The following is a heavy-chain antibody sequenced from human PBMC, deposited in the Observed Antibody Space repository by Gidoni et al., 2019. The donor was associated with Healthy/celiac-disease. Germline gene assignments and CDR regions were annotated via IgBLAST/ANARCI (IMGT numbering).Heavy chain of an antibody. CDR3: ARAGHAYCSGGSCNYYYYYYMDV. D-gene: IGHD2-15*01. Sequence: QVQLVESGGGVVQPGRSLRLSCAASGFTFSSYAMHCVRQAPGKGLEGGAVISYDGSKKYYADAVKGRLTISRDNSKNTLYLQMNSLRAEDTAVYYCARAGHAYCSGGSCNYYYYYYMDVWGKGTTVTVSS. J-gene: IGHJ6*03. CDR2: ISYDGSKK. V-gene: IGHV3-30*04. CDR1: GFTFSSYA.